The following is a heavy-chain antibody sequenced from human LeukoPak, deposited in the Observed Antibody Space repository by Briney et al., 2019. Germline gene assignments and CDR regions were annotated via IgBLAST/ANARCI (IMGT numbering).Heavy chain of an antibody. CDR2: ITDSGVST. J-gene: IGHJ4*02. CDR3: ARDIAAAGLFFDY. V-gene: IGHV3-23*01. D-gene: IGHD6-13*01. CDR1: GFTFSNYA. Sequence: GGSLRLSCAASGFTFSNYAMSWVRQAPGKGLEWVSSITDSGVSTYYADSVKGRFSISRDNYKNTLYLQMNSLRAEDTAVYYCARDIAAAGLFFDYWGQGTLVTVSS.